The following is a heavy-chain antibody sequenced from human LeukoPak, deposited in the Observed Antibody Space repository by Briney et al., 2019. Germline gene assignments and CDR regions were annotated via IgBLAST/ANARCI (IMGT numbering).Heavy chain of an antibody. D-gene: IGHD3-22*01. CDR3: ARVPMIVVVITPLGYFDY. V-gene: IGHV1-18*01. CDR1: GYTFTSYG. CDR2: ISAYNGNT. J-gene: IGHJ4*02. Sequence: ASVKVSCKASGYTFTSYGISWVRQAPGQGLELMGWISAYNGNTNYAQKLQGRVTMTTDTSTSTAYMELRSLRSDDTAVYYCARVPMIVVVITPLGYFDYWGQGTLVTVSS.